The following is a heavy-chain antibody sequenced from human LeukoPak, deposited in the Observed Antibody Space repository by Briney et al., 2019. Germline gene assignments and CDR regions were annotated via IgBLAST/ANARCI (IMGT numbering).Heavy chain of an antibody. D-gene: IGHD1-1*01. J-gene: IGHJ6*03. CDR1: GGSISSYY. V-gene: IGHV4-59*01. Sequence: SETLSLTCTVSGGSISSYYWSWIRQPPGKGLEWLGYIYYSGSTNYNPSLKSRVTISVDTSKNQFSLKLSSVTAADTAVYYCARGARGQLASYYYYYMDVWGKGTTVTVSS. CDR2: IYYSGST. CDR3: ARGARGQLASYYYYYMDV.